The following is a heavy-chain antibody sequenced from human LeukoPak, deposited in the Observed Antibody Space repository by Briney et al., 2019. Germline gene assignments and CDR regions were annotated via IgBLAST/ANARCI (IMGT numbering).Heavy chain of an antibody. CDR2: ISWNSGSI. CDR3: AKGPRYPFKPIAAAAPLDYGMDV. V-gene: IGHV3-9*01. Sequence: GRSLRLSCAASGFTFDDYAMHWVRQAPGKGLEWVSGISWNSGSIGYADSVKGRFTISRDNAKNSLYLQMNSLRAEDTALYYCAKGPRYPFKPIAAAAPLDYGMDVWGQGTTVTVSS. CDR1: GFTFDDYA. D-gene: IGHD6-13*01. J-gene: IGHJ6*02.